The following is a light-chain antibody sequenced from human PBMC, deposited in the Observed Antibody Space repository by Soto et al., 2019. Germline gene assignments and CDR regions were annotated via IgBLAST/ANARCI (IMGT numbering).Light chain of an antibody. J-gene: IGLJ2*01. CDR2: LNSDGSH. CDR3: QTWGTGIRV. Sequence: QAVVTQSPSASASLGASVKLTCTLSSGHSSYAIAWHQQQPEKGSRYLMKLNSDGSHSKGDGIPDRFSGSSSGAERYLTISSLQSEDEADYYCQTWGTGIRVFGGGTKVTVL. CDR1: SGHSSYA. V-gene: IGLV4-69*01.